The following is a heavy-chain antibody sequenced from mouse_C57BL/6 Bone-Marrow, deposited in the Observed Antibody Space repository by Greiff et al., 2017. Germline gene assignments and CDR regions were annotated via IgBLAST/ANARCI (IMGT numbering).Heavy chain of an antibody. J-gene: IGHJ2*01. D-gene: IGHD3-1*01. Sequence: VQLQQSGAELVRPGASVKLSCTASGFNIKDDYMHWVKQRPEQGLEWVGWIDPENGDPEYASKFQGPATITADTSSNTAYLQLSSLTSEDTTVYYCTTSSGSLKDFDYWGQGTTLTVSS. CDR3: TTSSGSLKDFDY. V-gene: IGHV14-4*01. CDR1: GFNIKDDY. CDR2: IDPENGDP.